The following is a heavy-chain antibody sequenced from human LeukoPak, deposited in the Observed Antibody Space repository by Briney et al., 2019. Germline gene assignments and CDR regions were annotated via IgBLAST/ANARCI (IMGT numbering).Heavy chain of an antibody. J-gene: IGHJ5*02. CDR3: ARGGVYWFDP. D-gene: IGHD3-10*01. Sequence: SETLSLTCAVCGGSFSGYYWSWIRQPPGKGLEWIGEINHSGSTNYNPSLKSRVTISVDTSKNQFSLKLSSVTAADTAVYYCARGGVYWFDPWGQGTLVTVSS. CDR2: INHSGST. V-gene: IGHV4-34*01. CDR1: GGSFSGYY.